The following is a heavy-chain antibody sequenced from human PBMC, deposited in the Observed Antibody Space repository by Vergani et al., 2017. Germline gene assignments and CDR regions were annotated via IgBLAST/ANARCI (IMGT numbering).Heavy chain of an antibody. Sequence: EVQLVQSGAEVKKPGESLKISCKGSGYSFTSYWIGWVRQMPGKGLEWMGIIYPGDSDTRYSPSFQGQVTISADKSISTAYLQWSSLKASDTAMYYCARWGEYDYMWGSDRGGDYWGQGTLVTVSS. CDR1: GYSFTSYW. D-gene: IGHD3-16*02. CDR3: ARWGEYDYMWGSDRGGDY. J-gene: IGHJ4*02. V-gene: IGHV5-51*01. CDR2: IYPGDSDT.